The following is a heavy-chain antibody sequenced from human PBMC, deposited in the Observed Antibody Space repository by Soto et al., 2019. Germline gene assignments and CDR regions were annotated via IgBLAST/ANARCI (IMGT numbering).Heavy chain of an antibody. CDR3: AKDRLLWFGEYHLDY. V-gene: IGHV3-23*01. Sequence: TCVNFGGSWSSKTKGKGLEWVSAISGSGGSTYYADSVKGRFTISRDNSKNTLYLQMNSLRAEDTAVYYWAKDRLLWFGEYHLDYWGQGTLVTVS. J-gene: IGHJ4*02. D-gene: IGHD3-10*01. CDR2: ISGSGGST. CDR1: TCVNFG.